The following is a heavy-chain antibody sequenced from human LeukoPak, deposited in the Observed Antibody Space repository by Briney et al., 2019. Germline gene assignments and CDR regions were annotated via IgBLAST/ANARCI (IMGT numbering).Heavy chain of an antibody. CDR1: GLNLNSNY. V-gene: IGHV3-53*05. Sequence: GGAPGASLAAPGLNLNSNYKRWGGQAPGEGLEWVSVIYSGGSTYYADSVKGRFTISRDNSKNTLYLQMNSLRAEDTAVYYCACQRSNFDYWGQGTLVTVSS. D-gene: IGHD3-10*01. J-gene: IGHJ4*02. CDR2: IYSGGST. CDR3: ACQRSNFDY.